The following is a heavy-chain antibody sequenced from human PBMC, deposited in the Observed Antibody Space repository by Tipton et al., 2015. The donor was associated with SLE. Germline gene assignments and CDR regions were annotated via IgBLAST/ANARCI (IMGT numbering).Heavy chain of an antibody. J-gene: IGHJ6*02. CDR2: INWNGGST. CDR3: ARVLDRVTIFGVVSDGPDYYGMDV. CDR1: GSTFSSYS. D-gene: IGHD3-3*01. Sequence: GSLRLSCAASGSTFSSYSMNWVRQAPGKGLEWVSGINWNGGSTGYADSVKGRFTISRDNAKNSLYLQMNSLRAEDTALYYCARVLDRVTIFGVVSDGPDYYGMDVWGQGTTVTVSS. V-gene: IGHV3-20*04.